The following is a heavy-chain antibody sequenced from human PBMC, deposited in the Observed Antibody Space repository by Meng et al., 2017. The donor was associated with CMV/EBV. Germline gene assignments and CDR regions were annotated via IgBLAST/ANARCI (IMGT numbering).Heavy chain of an antibody. CDR1: GFTVSSNY. CDR3: ARGQEGRYYHYGMDV. CDR2: IYSGGST. J-gene: IGHJ6*02. Sequence: GGSLRLSCAASGFTVSSNYMSWVRQAPGKGLEWVSVIYSGGSTYYADSVKGRFTISRDNSKNTLYLQMNSLRAEDTAVYYCARGQEGRYYHYGMDVWGQGTTVTVSS. V-gene: IGHV3-53*01.